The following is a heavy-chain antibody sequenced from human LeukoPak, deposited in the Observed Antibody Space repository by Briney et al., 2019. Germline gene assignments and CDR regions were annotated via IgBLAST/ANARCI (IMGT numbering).Heavy chain of an antibody. V-gene: IGHV3-30*03. Sequence: PGRSLRLSCAASGFTFSSYGMHWVRQAPGKGLEWVAVISYDGSNKYYADSVKGRFTISRDNSKNTLYLQMNSLRAEDTAVYYCARESYSGYDLPLGYWGQGTLVTVSS. J-gene: IGHJ4*02. CDR3: ARESYSGYDLPLGY. D-gene: IGHD5-12*01. CDR1: GFTFSSYG. CDR2: ISYDGSNK.